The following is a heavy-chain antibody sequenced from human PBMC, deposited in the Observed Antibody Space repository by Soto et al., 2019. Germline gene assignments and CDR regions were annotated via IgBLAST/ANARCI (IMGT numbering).Heavy chain of an antibody. V-gene: IGHV5-51*01. CDR2: IYPGDSDT. Sequence: GESLKISCKCSGYSFTSYWIGWLRQMPGKGLEWMGIIYPGDSDTRYSPSFQGQVTISADKSISTAYLQWSSLKASDTAMYYCARPYHYGSGSYDYWGQGTLVTVPQ. CDR3: ARPYHYGSGSYDY. D-gene: IGHD3-10*01. CDR1: GYSFTSYW. J-gene: IGHJ4*02.